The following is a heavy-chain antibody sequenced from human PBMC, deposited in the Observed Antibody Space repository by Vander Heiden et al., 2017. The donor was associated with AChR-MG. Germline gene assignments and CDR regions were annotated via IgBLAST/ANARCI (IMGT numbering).Heavy chain of an antibody. CDR3: ARGHPRGAFDI. CDR2: INHSGST. J-gene: IGHJ3*02. D-gene: IGHD3-10*01. CDR1: GGSFSGYY. V-gene: IGHV4-34*01. Sequence: QVQLQQWGAGLLKPSETLSPTCAVYGGSFSGYYWSWIRQPPGKGLGWIGEINHSGSTNYNPSLKSRVTISVDTSKNQFSLKLSSVTAADTAVYYCARGHPRGAFDIWGQGTMVTVSS.